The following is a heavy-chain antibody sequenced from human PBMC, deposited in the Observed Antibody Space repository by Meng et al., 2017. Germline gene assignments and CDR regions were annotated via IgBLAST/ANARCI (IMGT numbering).Heavy chain of an antibody. Sequence: ASVKVSCKASGDTFTGYYMHWVRQAPGQGLEWMGWINPNSGGTNYAQKFQGRVTMTRDTSISTAYMELSRLRSDDTAVYYCARGSRCGDYDSAYYYYGMDVWGQGTTVTVSS. CDR1: GDTFTGYY. J-gene: IGHJ6*02. V-gene: IGHV1-2*02. CDR2: INPNSGGT. D-gene: IGHD4-17*01. CDR3: ARGSRCGDYDSAYYYYGMDV.